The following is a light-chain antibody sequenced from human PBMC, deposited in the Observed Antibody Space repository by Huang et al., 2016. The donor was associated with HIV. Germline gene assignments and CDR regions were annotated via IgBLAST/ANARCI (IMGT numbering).Light chain of an antibody. CDR3: QQFNNWPPA. Sequence: ETLMTQFPATLSVSPGERATLSCSASQNVRNTLAWYQQKPGKAPRLLFYGASSRTTGVPGRFSARGSGIDFTLTISSLQSEDFAVYYCQQFNNWPPAFGGGTTVEIK. V-gene: IGKV3-15*01. CDR1: QNVRNT. CDR2: GAS. J-gene: IGKJ4*01.